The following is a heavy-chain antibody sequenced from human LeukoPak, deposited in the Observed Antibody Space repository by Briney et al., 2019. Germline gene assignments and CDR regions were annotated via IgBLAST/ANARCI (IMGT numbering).Heavy chain of an antibody. CDR3: ARARGRITIFGVVIEQYYGMDV. J-gene: IGHJ6*02. V-gene: IGHV1-46*01. Sequence: GASVKVSCKASGYTFTSYYMHWVRQAPGQGLEWMGLINPSGGSTSYAQKFQGRVTMTRDTSTSTVYMELSSLRSEDTAVYYCARARGRITIFGVVIEQYYGMDVWGQGTTVTVSS. D-gene: IGHD3-3*01. CDR2: INPSGGST. CDR1: GYTFTSYY.